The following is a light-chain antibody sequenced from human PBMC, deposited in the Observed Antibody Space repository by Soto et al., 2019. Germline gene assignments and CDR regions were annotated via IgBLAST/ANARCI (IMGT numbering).Light chain of an antibody. CDR1: GFDIGGFDY. J-gene: IGLJ2*01. CDR2: DVT. Sequence: QSALTQPASVSGSLGQSITISCTGGGFDIGGFDYVSWYQHHPGKAPKLLIFDVTLRPSGVSNRFSASKSGDTASLKISRLEAEDEAVYHCSSYTSRRGHVLFGEGTKVTVL. V-gene: IGLV2-14*03. CDR3: SSYTSRRGHVL.